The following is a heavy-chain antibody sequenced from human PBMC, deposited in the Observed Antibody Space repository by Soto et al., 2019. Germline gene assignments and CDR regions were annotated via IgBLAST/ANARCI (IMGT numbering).Heavy chain of an antibody. V-gene: IGHV4-30-2*01. CDR2: IYHSGST. Sequence: LSLTCAVSGGSISSGGYSWSWIRQPPGKGLEWIGYIYHSGSTYYNPSLKSRVTISVDRSKNQFSLKLSSVTAADTAVYYCAREHVDTAMVSGVWFVPWGQGTLVTVSS. D-gene: IGHD5-18*01. CDR1: GGSISSGGYS. CDR3: AREHVDTAMVSGVWFVP. J-gene: IGHJ5*02.